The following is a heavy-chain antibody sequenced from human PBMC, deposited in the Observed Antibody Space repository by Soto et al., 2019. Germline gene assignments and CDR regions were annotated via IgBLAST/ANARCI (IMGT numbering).Heavy chain of an antibody. CDR3: ERGVTAGGSY. CDR2: MQPRDGRT. Sequence: QVQLVQSGAEVREPGASVKVSCKASGYSFSSLDINWVRQTTGQGLEWMGWMQPRDGRTGYAQKFQGRVTMTRDTSINSAYMELSSLTSDDTAFYYGERGVTAGGSYWGQGTLVTFSS. D-gene: IGHD1-26*01. V-gene: IGHV1-8*01. CDR1: GYSFSSLD. J-gene: IGHJ4*02.